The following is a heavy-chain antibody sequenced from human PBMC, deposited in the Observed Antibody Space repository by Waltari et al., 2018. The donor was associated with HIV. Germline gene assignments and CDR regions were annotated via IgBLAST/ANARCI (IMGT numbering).Heavy chain of an antibody. CDR2: SNQTGST. V-gene: IGHV4-34*01. CDR3: ARHSAVARNGWFDP. D-gene: IGHD6-19*01. CDR1: GGSFSGYY. Sequence: QVQLQQWGAGLLKPSETLSLTCAVYGGSFSGYYWSWIRQPPGKGLEWIGESNQTGSTNYNPARKSRVTISVDTSKNQFSLKLSSVTAADTAVYYCARHSAVARNGWFDPWGQGTLVTVSS. J-gene: IGHJ5*02.